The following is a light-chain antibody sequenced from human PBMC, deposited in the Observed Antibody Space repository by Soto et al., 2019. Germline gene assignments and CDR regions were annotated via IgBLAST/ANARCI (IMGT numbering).Light chain of an antibody. CDR2: VAS. CDR3: QQYNSWPPWT. Sequence: EIVMTQSPATLSVSPGERATLPCRASQSVSGNLAWYQQKPGQAPRLLIYVASTRATGIPARFSGSGSGTEFTLTISSLQSEDFAVYYCQQYNSWPPWTFGQGTKVDVK. J-gene: IGKJ1*01. CDR1: QSVSGN. V-gene: IGKV3-15*01.